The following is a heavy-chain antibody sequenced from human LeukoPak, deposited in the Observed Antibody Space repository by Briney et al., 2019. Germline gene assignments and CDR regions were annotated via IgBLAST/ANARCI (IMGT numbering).Heavy chain of an antibody. CDR1: GFTFSSYS. CDR3: ARDHYGDYVPLDY. D-gene: IGHD4-17*01. CDR2: ISSSSSYI. J-gene: IGHJ4*02. Sequence: GGSLRLSCAASGFTFSSYSMNWVRQAPGKGLEWVSSISSSSSYIYYADSVKGRFTISRDNAKNSLYLQMNNLRAEDTAVYYCARDHYGDYVPLDYWGQGTLVTVSS. V-gene: IGHV3-21*01.